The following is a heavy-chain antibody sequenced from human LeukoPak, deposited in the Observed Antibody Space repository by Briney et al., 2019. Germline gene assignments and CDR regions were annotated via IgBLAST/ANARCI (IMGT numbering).Heavy chain of an antibody. CDR1: GGSFSGYY. V-gene: IGHV4-34*01. CDR2: INHSGST. J-gene: IGHJ4*02. D-gene: IGHD1-26*01. CDR3: AREYRREHYDY. Sequence: SETLSPTCADYGGSFSGYYWSRIRQPPGKGLEWIGEINHSGSTNYNPSLKSRVTISVDTSKNQFSLKLSSVTAADTAVYYCAREYRREHYDYWGQGTLVSVSS.